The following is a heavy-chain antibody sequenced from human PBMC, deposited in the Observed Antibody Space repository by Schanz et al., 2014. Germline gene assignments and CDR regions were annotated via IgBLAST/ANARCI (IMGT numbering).Heavy chain of an antibody. V-gene: IGHV1-46*01. J-gene: IGHJ4*02. Sequence: QVHLVQSGAEVKEPGSSVKVSCKPSGGTFVTFFFTWVRQAPGQGLEWLGTIFLNDGGTHSAEKFQGRIIMTRDTSTSTVYLDLSSLRSEDTAVYYCARERPRKGDFDYWGQGTLVTVSS. D-gene: IGHD1-26*01. CDR2: IFLNDGGT. CDR3: ARERPRKGDFDY. CDR1: GGTFVTFF.